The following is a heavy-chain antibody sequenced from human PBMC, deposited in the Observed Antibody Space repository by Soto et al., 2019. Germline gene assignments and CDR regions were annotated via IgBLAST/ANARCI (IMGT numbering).Heavy chain of an antibody. CDR2: INPNSGGT. CDR1: GYTFTGHY. D-gene: IGHD2-2*01. CDR3: ARDDGSTSFARSYYYYGMDV. J-gene: IGHJ6*02. Sequence: ASLKVSCKASGYTFTGHYMHWVRQAPGQGLEWMGWINPNSGGTNYAQKFQGRVTMTRDTSISTAYMELSRLRSDDTAVYYCARDDGSTSFARSYYYYGMDVWGQGTTVTVSS. V-gene: IGHV1-2*02.